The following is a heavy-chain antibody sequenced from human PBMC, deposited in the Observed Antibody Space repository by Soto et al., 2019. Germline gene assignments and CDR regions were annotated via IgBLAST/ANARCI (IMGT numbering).Heavy chain of an antibody. CDR2: ISWNSGSI. V-gene: IGHV3-9*01. Sequence: GGSLRVSCAASGFTFDDYAMHWVRQAPGKGLEWVSGISWNSGSIGYADSVKGRFTISRDNAKNSLYLQMNSLRAEDTALYYCAKVSAESYYYYGMDVWGQGTTVTVSS. CDR3: AKVSAESYYYYGMDV. CDR1: GFTFDDYA. J-gene: IGHJ6*02.